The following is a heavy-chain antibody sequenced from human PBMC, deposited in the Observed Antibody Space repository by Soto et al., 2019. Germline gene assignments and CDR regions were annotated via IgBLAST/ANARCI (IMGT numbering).Heavy chain of an antibody. J-gene: IGHJ4*02. V-gene: IGHV3-23*01. CDR3: ANALDN. CDR1: GFTFSNYA. CDR2: ISDSGGFT. Sequence: GGSLRLSCVASGFTFSNYAMSWVRQAPGKGLECISDISDSGGFTYYADSVKGRFTISRDNSKNTLYLQMNSLRPEDTATYYCANALDNWGQGTLVAVSS.